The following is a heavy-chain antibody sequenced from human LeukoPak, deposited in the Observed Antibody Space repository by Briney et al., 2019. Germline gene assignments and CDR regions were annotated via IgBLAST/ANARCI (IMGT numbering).Heavy chain of an antibody. V-gene: IGHV4-31*03. Sequence: PSETLSLTCTASGGSISSGGYYWSWIRQHPGKGLEWIGYIYYSGSTYYNPSLKSRVTISVDTSKNQFSLKLSSVTAADTAVYYCAREDDSSGYYAFFDYWGQGTLVTVSS. CDR1: GGSISSGGYY. CDR3: AREDDSSGYYAFFDY. CDR2: IYYSGST. D-gene: IGHD3-22*01. J-gene: IGHJ4*02.